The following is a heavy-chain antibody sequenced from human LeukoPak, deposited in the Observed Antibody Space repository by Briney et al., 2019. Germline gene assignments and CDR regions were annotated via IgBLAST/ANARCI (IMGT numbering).Heavy chain of an antibody. CDR3: ARDSHSSSSSFDY. J-gene: IGHJ4*02. V-gene: IGHV3-21*01. CDR1: GFTFSSYS. CDR2: ISSSSSYI. D-gene: IGHD6-6*01. Sequence: PGGSLRLSCAASGFTFSSYSMNWVRQAPGKGLEWVSSISSSSSYIYYADSVKGRFTISRDNAKNSLYLQMNSLRAEDTAVYYCARDSHSSSSSFDYWGQGTLVTVSS.